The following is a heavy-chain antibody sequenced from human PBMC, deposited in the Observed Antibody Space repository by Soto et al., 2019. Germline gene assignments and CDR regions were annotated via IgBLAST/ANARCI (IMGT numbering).Heavy chain of an antibody. CDR1: GYSFTSYW. J-gene: IGHJ6*02. CDR2: IDPSDSYT. V-gene: IGHV5-10-1*01. Sequence: GESLKISCNGSGYSFTSYWISWVRQMPGKGLEWMGRIDPSDSYTDYSPSFQGHVTISADKSISTAYLQWSSLKASDTAMYYCARHEAARPLYYYGMDVWSQGTTRTVPS. CDR3: ARHEAARPLYYYGMDV. D-gene: IGHD6-6*01.